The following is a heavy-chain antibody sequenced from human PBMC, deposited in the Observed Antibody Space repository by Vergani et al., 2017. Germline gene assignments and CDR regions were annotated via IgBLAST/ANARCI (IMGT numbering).Heavy chain of an antibody. D-gene: IGHD2-15*01. CDR2: ISSSSSYI. CDR1: GFTFSSYS. V-gene: IGHV3-21*01. J-gene: IGHJ4*02. CDR3: AIVEPPGGYCSGGSCYYDY. Sequence: EVQLVESGGGLVKPGGSLRLSCAASGFTFSSYSMNWVRQAPGKGLEWVSSISSSSSYIYYADSVKGRFTISRDNAKNSLYLQMNSLRAEDTAVYYCAIVEPPGGYCSGGSCYYDYWGQGTLVTVSS.